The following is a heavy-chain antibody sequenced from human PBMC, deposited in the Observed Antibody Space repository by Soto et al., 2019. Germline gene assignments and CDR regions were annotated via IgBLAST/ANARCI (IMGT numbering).Heavy chain of an antibody. CDR3: ARGINYYDSGDDAFTS. CDR2: RNPNSGNT. D-gene: IGHD3-10*01. J-gene: IGHJ3*02. CDR1: GYTFTSYD. V-gene: IGHV1-8*01. Sequence: QVQLVQSGAEVKKPGASVKVSCKASGYTFTSYDINWVRQATGHGLEWMGWRNPNSGNTGYAQKFQGRVTMTRNTPKSTAYMELSSLRSEDTAVYYCARGINYYDSGDDAFTSWGRGTMVNVSS.